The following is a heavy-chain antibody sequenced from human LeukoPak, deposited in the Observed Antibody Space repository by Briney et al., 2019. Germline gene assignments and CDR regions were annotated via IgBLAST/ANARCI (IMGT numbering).Heavy chain of an antibody. Sequence: GGSLRLSSSASGFTFSSYVMTWVRQAPGQGLEWVSAISGSGDDTYYADSVKGRFTISRDNSKNTLYLQMNSLRAEDTAVYYCAKKEAMIRGVPYYYDFWGQGTLVTVSS. CDR2: ISGSGDDT. CDR3: AKKEAMIRGVPYYYDF. CDR1: GFTFSSYV. V-gene: IGHV3-23*01. D-gene: IGHD3-10*01. J-gene: IGHJ4*02.